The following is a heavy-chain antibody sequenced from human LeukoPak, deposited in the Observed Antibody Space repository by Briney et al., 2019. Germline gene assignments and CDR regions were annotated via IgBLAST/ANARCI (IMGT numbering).Heavy chain of an antibody. CDR1: GFTFSSYA. CDR3: ARGLLWFGELTIGTYFDY. CDR2: ISSNGGST. Sequence: QSGGSLRLSCAASGFTFSSYAMHWVRQAPGKGLEYVSAISSNGGSTYYANSVKGRFTISRDNSKNTLYLQMGSLRAEDMAVYYCARGLLWFGELTIGTYFDYWGQGTLVTVSS. D-gene: IGHD3-10*01. V-gene: IGHV3-64*01. J-gene: IGHJ4*02.